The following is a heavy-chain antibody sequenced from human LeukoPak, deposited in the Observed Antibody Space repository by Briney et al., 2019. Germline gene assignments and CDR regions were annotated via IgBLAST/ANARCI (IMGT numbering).Heavy chain of an antibody. CDR2: IIPILGIP. D-gene: IGHD2-15*01. J-gene: IGHJ4*02. CDR1: GGTFSSYA. V-gene: IGHV1-69*04. CDR3: ANLVGGYCSGGSCYSGGGDY. Sequence: ASVKVSCKASGGTFSSYALSWVRQAPGQGLEWMGRIIPILGIPNYAQKFQGRVTITTDESTSTAYMELSSLRSEDTAVYYCANLVGGYCSGGSCYSGGGDYWGQGTLVTVSS.